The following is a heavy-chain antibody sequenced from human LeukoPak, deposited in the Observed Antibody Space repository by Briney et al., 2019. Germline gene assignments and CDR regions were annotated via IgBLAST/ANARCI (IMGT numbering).Heavy chain of an antibody. Sequence: GASVKVSCKASGYTFTNHGITWVRQAPGQGLEWMGWISAYNGNADYAQSFQGRVTMTTDTSTSTAYMELRSLRSDDTGVYYCARTPMRFAELYQSADYWGQGTLVTVSS. V-gene: IGHV1-18*01. J-gene: IGHJ4*02. D-gene: IGHD3-10*01. CDR2: ISAYNGNA. CDR1: GYTFTNHG. CDR3: ARTPMRFAELYQSADY.